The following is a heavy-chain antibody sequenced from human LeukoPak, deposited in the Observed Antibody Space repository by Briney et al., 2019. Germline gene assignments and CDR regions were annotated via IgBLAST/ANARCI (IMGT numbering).Heavy chain of an antibody. CDR1: GGSISSYY. CDR3: AGHHPRNTVDF. Sequence: PSETLSLTCTVSGGSISSYYWSWIRQPPGKGLEWIAYISDIGSINYNPSLKSRVTISLDTSKNQFSLELSSVTAADTAVYYCAGHHPRNTVDFWGQGTLVTVSS. D-gene: IGHD2/OR15-2a*01. CDR2: ISDIGSI. J-gene: IGHJ4*02. V-gene: IGHV4-59*08.